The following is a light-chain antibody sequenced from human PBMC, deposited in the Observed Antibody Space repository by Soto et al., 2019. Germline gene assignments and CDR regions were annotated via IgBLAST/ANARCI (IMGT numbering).Light chain of an antibody. J-gene: IGKJ2*01. V-gene: IGKV3-15*01. CDR3: QQYNNWRAAYP. CDR1: QSVSSN. CDR2: GAS. Sequence: EIVMTQSPATLSVSPGERATLSCRASQSVSSNLAWYQQKPGQAPRLLIYGASTRATDIPARFSGSGSGTEFTLTISSLQSEDFAVYYCQQYNNWRAAYPFGQGTKLEIK.